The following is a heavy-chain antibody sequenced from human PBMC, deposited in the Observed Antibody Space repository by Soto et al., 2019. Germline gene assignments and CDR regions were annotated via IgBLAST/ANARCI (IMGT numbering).Heavy chain of an antibody. D-gene: IGHD1-7*01. Sequence: QVQLQESGPGLVKPSETLSLTCTVSGGSISSYYWSWIRQPPGKGLEWIGYIYYSGSTNYNPSLKSRVTISVDTSKNQFSLKLSSVTAADTAVYYCAREGLTGTIGLYYYYGMDVWGQGTTVTGSS. CDR1: GGSISSYY. CDR2: IYYSGST. J-gene: IGHJ6*02. V-gene: IGHV4-59*01. CDR3: AREGLTGTIGLYYYYGMDV.